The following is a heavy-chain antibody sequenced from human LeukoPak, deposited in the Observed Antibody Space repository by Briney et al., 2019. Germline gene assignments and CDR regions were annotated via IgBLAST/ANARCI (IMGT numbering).Heavy chain of an antibody. J-gene: IGHJ4*02. CDR2: IKQDGSER. V-gene: IGHV3-7*01. CDR1: GFSMRVYW. D-gene: IGHD3-22*01. Sequence: GGSLRLSCEASGFSMRVYWMSWVRQAPGKGLEWVGNIKQDGSERNYVDSVKGRFTISRDNAKKSLYLQMNSLRAEDTAVYYCARDWGAYYHFFDYWGQGTLVTVSS. CDR3: ARDWGAYYHFFDY.